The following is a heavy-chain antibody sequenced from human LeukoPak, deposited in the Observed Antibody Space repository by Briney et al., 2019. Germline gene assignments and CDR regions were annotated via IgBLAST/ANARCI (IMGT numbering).Heavy chain of an antibody. CDR3: ARGGLITGTAMDV. V-gene: IGHV1-69*05. Sequence: AVKIPCNASRAAFSSYGISWVREAPGQGQEWMGGIIPIFGTANYAQKFQGRVTITTDESTSTAYMELSSLRSEDTAVYYCARGGLITGTAMDVWGKGTTVTVSS. CDR2: IIPIFGTA. CDR1: RAAFSSYG. D-gene: IGHD1-7*01. J-gene: IGHJ6*03.